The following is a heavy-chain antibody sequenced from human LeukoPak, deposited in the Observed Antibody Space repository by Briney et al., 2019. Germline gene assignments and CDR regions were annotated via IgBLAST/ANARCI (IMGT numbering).Heavy chain of an antibody. CDR3: ARPGDGYNTAFDI. Sequence: ASVKVSCKASGYTFTGYYMHWVRQAPGQGLEWMGWINPNSGGTNYAQKLQGRVTMTRDTSISTAYMELSSLRSDDTAVYYCARPGDGYNTAFDIWGQGTMVTVSS. CDR2: INPNSGGT. J-gene: IGHJ3*02. V-gene: IGHV1-2*02. CDR1: GYTFTGYY. D-gene: IGHD5-24*01.